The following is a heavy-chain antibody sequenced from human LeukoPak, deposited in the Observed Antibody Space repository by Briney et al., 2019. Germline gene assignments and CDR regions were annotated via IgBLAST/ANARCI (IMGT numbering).Heavy chain of an antibody. D-gene: IGHD4-17*01. J-gene: IGHJ4*02. CDR2: ISGSGGNT. V-gene: IGHV3-23*01. CDR1: GFTSSNYV. Sequence: GGSLRLSCAASGFTSSNYVMSWVPQAPGKGLEGVSSISGSGGNTYYADSVQGQFTISRDNSKNTLYLQMNSLRAEDTAVYYCAKVPITVTRNFDYWGQGTLVSVSS. CDR3: AKVPITVTRNFDY.